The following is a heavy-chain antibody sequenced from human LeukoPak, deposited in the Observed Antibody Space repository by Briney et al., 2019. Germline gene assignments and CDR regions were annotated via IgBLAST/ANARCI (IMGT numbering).Heavy chain of an antibody. CDR3: ARDWREIAADFTFDY. J-gene: IGHJ4*02. CDR2: INPSGGST. CDR1: GYTFTSYY. V-gene: IGHV1-46*01. Sequence: GASAKVSCKASGYTFTSYYMHWVRQAPGQGLEWMGIINPSGGSTSYAQKFQGRVTMTRDTSTSTVYMELSSLRSEDTAVYYCARDWREIAADFTFDYWGQGTLVTVSS. D-gene: IGHD6-13*01.